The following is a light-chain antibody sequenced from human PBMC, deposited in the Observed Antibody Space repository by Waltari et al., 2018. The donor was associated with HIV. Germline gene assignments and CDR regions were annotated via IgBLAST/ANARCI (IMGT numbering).Light chain of an antibody. V-gene: IGKV3-15*01. J-gene: IGKJ3*01. CDR3: MQYKNWPFT. CDR2: GAS. CDR1: QRISTN. Sequence: VMTQSPATLSVSPGDRATLSCKTSQRISTNLAWYQQKPGQVPRLLIYGASNRATGIPDRFSGSTSGTDFTLKISSLQAEDSAVYYCMQYKNWPFTFGPGTRLEIK.